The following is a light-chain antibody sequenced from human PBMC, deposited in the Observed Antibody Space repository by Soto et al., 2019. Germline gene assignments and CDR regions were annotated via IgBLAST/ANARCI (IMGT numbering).Light chain of an antibody. J-gene: IGLJ1*01. CDR3: NSWISSGTYV. V-gene: IGLV2-14*03. CDR1: SSDVSGYNY. CDR2: DVS. Sequence: QSVLTQPASVSGSPGQSITISCTGSSSDVSGYNYVSWYQHLPGKAPELMIYDVSNRPSGVSNRFSGSKSGNTASLTISGLQAEDEADYYCNSWISSGTYVFGTGTKVTVL.